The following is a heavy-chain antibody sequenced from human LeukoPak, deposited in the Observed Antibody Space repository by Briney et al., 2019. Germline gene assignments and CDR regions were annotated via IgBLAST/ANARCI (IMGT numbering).Heavy chain of an antibody. CDR3: ARGNDSRDPPHFDY. J-gene: IGHJ4*02. CDR2: IIPIFGTA. D-gene: IGHD3-16*01. V-gene: IGHV1-69*06. CDR1: GGTFSSYA. Sequence: SVKVSCKASGGTFSSYAISWVRQAPGQGLEWMGGIIPIFGTANYAQKFRGRVTITADKSTRTAYMELSSLRSEDTAVYYCARGNDSRDPPHFDYWGQGTLVTVSS.